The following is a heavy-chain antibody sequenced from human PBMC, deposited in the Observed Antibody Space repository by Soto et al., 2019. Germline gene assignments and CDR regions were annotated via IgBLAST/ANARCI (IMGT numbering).Heavy chain of an antibody. CDR1: GFTFSSYA. CDR3: ARESPDSSSWYYFDY. Sequence: QVQLVESGGGVVQPGRSLRLSCAASGFTFSSYAMHWVRQAPGKGLEWVAVISYDGSNKYYADSVKGRFTISRDNSKNTLYLQMNSLRAEDTAVYYCARESPDSSSWYYFDYWGQGTLVTVSS. J-gene: IGHJ4*02. CDR2: ISYDGSNK. D-gene: IGHD6-13*01. V-gene: IGHV3-30-3*01.